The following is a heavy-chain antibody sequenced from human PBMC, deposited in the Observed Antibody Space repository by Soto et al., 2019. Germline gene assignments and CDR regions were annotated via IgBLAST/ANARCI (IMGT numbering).Heavy chain of an antibody. CDR2: INHSGST. Sequence: PSETLSLTCAVYGGSFSGYYWSWIRQPPGKGLEWIGEINHSGSTNYNPSLKSRVTISVDTSKNQFSLKLSSVTAADTAVYYCASRIVLMVYAPNTYNWFDPWGKGTLVTVSS. V-gene: IGHV4-34*01. D-gene: IGHD2-8*01. J-gene: IGHJ5*02. CDR1: GGSFSGYY. CDR3: ASRIVLMVYAPNTYNWFDP.